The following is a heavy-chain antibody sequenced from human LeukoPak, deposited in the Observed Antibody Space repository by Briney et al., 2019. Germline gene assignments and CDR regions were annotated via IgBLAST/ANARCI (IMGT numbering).Heavy chain of an antibody. Sequence: GGSLRLSCAASGFTFSSYSMNWVRQAPGKGLEWVANIKQDGSEKYYVDSVKGRFTISRDNAENSLYLQMNSLRAEDTAVYYCARDRRGWSYYFDYWGQGTLVTVSS. CDR3: ARDRRGWSYYFDY. D-gene: IGHD6-19*01. J-gene: IGHJ4*02. CDR2: IKQDGSEK. V-gene: IGHV3-7*04. CDR1: GFTFSSYS.